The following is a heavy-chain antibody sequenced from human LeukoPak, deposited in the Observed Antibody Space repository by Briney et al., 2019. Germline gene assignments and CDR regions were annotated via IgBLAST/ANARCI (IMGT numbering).Heavy chain of an antibody. CDR1: GDSIRGYY. CDR2: IYTSGST. V-gene: IGHV4-4*09. J-gene: IGHJ5*02. CDR3: ARRSRDWFDP. Sequence: SGTLSLTCTVSGDSIRGYYWSWIRQPPGKGLEWIGNIYTSGSTHYNPSLESRVTMSVDTSKNHFSLRLDSVTAADTAVYYCARRSRDWFDPWGQGTLVTVSS. D-gene: IGHD6-6*01.